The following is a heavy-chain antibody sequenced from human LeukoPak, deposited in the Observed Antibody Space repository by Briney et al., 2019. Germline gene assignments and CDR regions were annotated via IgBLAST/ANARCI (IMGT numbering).Heavy chain of an antibody. V-gene: IGHV3-23*01. CDR2: ISGSGGST. CDR1: GFTFSSYA. CDR3: ARGAGPANYYNSGYYYGMDV. J-gene: IGHJ6*04. D-gene: IGHD3-10*01. Sequence: GGSLRLSCAASGFTFSSYAMSWVRQAPGKGLEWVSAISGSGGSTYYADSVKGRFTISRDNSKNTLYLQMNSLRAEDTAVYYCARGAGPANYYNSGYYYGMDVWGKGTTVTVSS.